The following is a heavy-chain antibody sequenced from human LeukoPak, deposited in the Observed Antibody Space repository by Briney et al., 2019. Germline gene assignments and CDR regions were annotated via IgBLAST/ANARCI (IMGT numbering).Heavy chain of an antibody. V-gene: IGHV4-34*01. CDR2: INHSGST. Sequence: SETLSLTCAVYGGSFSGYYWSWIRQPPGKGLEWIGEINHSGSTNYNPSLKSRVTISVDTSKNQFSLKLSSVTAADTAVCYCAGLVDYDILTGYYKSYFDYWGQGTLVTVSS. D-gene: IGHD3-9*01. J-gene: IGHJ4*02. CDR3: AGLVDYDILTGYYKSYFDY. CDR1: GGSFSGYY.